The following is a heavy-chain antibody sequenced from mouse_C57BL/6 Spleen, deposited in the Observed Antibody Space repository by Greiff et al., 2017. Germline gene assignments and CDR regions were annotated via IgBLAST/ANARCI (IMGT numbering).Heavy chain of an antibody. CDR2: IYYSGTL. V-gene: IGHV3-5*01. CDR1: GISITTGNYR. J-gene: IGHJ1*03. Sequence: DVQLQESGPGLVKPSQTVFLTCTVTGISITTGNYRWSWIRQFPGNKLEWIGYIYYSGTLTYNPSLTSRTTITRDTPKNQFFLEMNSLTAEDTATYYCARDNDYYWYFDVWGTGTTVTVSS. D-gene: IGHD2-4*01. CDR3: ARDNDYYWYFDV.